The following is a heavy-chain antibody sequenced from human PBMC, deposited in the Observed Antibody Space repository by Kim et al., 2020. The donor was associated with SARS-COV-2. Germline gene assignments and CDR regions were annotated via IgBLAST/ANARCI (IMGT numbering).Heavy chain of an antibody. Sequence: AHRFQERVTISRDMSTTTVYMELSSLTSEDTAVYYCAASASRYYYCGMNVWGQGTTVTVSS. D-gene: IGHD2-2*01. CDR3: AASASRYYYCGMNV. V-gene: IGHV1-58*01. J-gene: IGHJ6*02.